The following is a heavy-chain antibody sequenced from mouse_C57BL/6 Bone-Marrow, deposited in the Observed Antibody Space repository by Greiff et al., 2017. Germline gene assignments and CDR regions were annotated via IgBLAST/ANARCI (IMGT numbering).Heavy chain of an antibody. J-gene: IGHJ2*01. CDR3: ARRCLDY. CDR1: GFTFSSYG. CDR2: VSSGGSYT. Sequence: VHLVASAGDLVKPGASLKLSCAASGFTFSSYGMSCVRQTPDKRLEWVATVSSGGSYTYYPDSVKGRFTIARDNAKDTLYLQMGSLKSEDTAMYYCARRCLDYWGQGTTLTGSS. V-gene: IGHV5-6*01.